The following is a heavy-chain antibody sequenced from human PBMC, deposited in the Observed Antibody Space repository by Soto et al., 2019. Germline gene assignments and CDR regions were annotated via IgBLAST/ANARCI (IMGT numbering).Heavy chain of an antibody. CDR1: GFTFSSYA. CDR2: ISYDGSDK. CDR3: AKDLPEFGVVITTFDY. J-gene: IGHJ4*02. V-gene: IGHV3-30-3*01. Sequence: PGGSLRLSCAASGFTFSSYAMHWVRQAPGKGLEWVALISYDGSDKDYADSVKGRFTISRDNSKNTLYLQMNSLRAEDTAVYYCAKDLPEFGVVITTFDYWGRGTLVTVSS. D-gene: IGHD3-3*01.